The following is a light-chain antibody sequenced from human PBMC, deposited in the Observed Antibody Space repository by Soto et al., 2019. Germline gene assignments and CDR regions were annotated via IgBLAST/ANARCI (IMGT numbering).Light chain of an antibody. CDR1: RSVSTRY. CDR2: GAS. CDR3: QQFGDSPPAFT. V-gene: IGKV3-20*01. Sequence: ESMLTQSPGTLSLSPGERATLSCRASRSVSTRYITWYQQKLGQAPRLLIYGASIRATGIPDRFSGSGSGTDFTLTISRLEAEDFAVYYFQQFGDSPPAFTFGQGTKLEI. J-gene: IGKJ2*01.